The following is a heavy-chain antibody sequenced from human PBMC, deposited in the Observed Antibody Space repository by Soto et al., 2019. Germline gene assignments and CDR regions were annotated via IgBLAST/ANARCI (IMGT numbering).Heavy chain of an antibody. Sequence: SETLSLTCTVSGDSITTRYLSWIRQPPGKGLEWIGYIYTTGDNYNPSLMSRASMSLDTSKNLFSLRLRSVTAADTAVYYCAGGDHWRLVDYWGRGNLVTVSS. J-gene: IGHJ4*02. CDR3: AGGDHWRLVDY. CDR1: GDSITTRY. CDR2: IYTTGD. V-gene: IGHV4-4*09. D-gene: IGHD3-16*01.